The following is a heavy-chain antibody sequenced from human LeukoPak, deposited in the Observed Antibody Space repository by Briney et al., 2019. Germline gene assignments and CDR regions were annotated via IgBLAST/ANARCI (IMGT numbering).Heavy chain of an antibody. CDR1: GFTFSSYV. CDR3: AREGVAVAGGIDY. D-gene: IGHD6-19*01. Sequence: GGSLRLSCAASGFTFSSYVMNWVRQAPGKGLEWVSYISSSGSTIYYADSVKGRFTISRDNAKNSLYLQMNSLRAEDTAVYYCAREGVAVAGGIDYWGQGALVTVSS. CDR2: ISSSGSTI. V-gene: IGHV3-48*03. J-gene: IGHJ4*02.